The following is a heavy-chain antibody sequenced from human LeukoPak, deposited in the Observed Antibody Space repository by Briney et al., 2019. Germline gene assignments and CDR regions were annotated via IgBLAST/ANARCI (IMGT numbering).Heavy chain of an antibody. V-gene: IGHV3-74*01. CDR1: GFTLRSYW. J-gene: IGHJ4*02. Sequence: GGSLRLSCTASGFTLRSYWMHWVRQAPGKGLVWVSRIDNDGSSATYADSVKGRFTVSRDNAKNTLYLQMNSLGAEDTAVYYCVRDDKLKFDYWGQGTLVTVSS. CDR2: IDNDGSSA. CDR3: VRDDKLKFDY.